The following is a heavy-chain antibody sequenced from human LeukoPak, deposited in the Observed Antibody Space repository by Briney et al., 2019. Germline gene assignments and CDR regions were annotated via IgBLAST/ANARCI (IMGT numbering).Heavy chain of an antibody. Sequence: GSLRLSCAASGFTFSSYWMSWVRQAPGKGLEWIGEINHSGSTNYNPSLKSRVTISVDTSKNQFSLKLSSVTAADTAVYYCARATRELIRYFDYWGQGTLVTVSS. V-gene: IGHV4-34*01. CDR2: INHSGST. J-gene: IGHJ4*02. CDR1: GFTFSSYW. D-gene: IGHD3-16*01. CDR3: ARATRELIRYFDY.